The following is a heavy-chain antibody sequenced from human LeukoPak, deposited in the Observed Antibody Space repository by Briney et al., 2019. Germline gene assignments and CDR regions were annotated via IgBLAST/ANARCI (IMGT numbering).Heavy chain of an antibody. D-gene: IGHD6-13*01. J-gene: IGHJ4*02. CDR1: GGTFSSYA. CDR2: IIPILGIA. Sequence: ASVKVSCKASGGTFSSYAISWVRQAPGQGLEWMGRIIPILGIANYAQKFRGRVTITADKSTSTAYMELSSLRSEDTAVYYCARDRVAAAAAFDYWGQGTLVTVSS. V-gene: IGHV1-69*04. CDR3: ARDRVAAAAAFDY.